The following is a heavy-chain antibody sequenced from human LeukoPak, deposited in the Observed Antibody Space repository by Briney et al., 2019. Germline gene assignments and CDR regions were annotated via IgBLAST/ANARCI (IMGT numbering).Heavy chain of an antibody. Sequence: GGSLRLSWAASGFTFSSYWMSWARQAPGKGLEWVANIKQDGSEKYYVDSVKGRFTISRDNSKSTLYLQMNSLRAEDTAVYYCAKAPGSRQHLDYYYYGMDVWGQGTTVTVSS. CDR3: AKAPGSRQHLDYYYYGMDV. D-gene: IGHD3-10*01. J-gene: IGHJ6*02. CDR1: GFTFSSYW. V-gene: IGHV3-7*05. CDR2: IKQDGSEK.